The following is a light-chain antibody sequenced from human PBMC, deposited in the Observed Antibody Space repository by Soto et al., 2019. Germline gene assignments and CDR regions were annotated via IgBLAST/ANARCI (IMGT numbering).Light chain of an antibody. CDR1: SSNIGGNT. V-gene: IGLV1-44*01. CDR3: ATWDDSLNGPV. Sequence: QSVLTQPPSASGTPGQRVTISCSGSSSNIGGNTVNWYQQVPGTAPKLLIYSNNHRPSGVPDRFSGSKSGNSASLAISGLQSEDEADYYCATWDDSLNGPVFGGGTKLTVL. CDR2: SNN. J-gene: IGLJ2*01.